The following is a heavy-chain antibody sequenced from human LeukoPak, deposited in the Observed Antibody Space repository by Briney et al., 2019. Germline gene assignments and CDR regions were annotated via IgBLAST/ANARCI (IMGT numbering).Heavy chain of an antibody. V-gene: IGHV4-39*07. Sequence: SETLSLTCTVSGGSLSSSSYYWGWIRQPPGKGLEWIGSIYYSGSTYYNPSLKSRVTISVDTSKNQFSLKLSSVTAADTAVYYCARDLGDTAMVIATGLDWGQGTLVTVSS. D-gene: IGHD5-18*01. CDR2: IYYSGST. CDR1: GGSLSSSSYY. J-gene: IGHJ4*02. CDR3: ARDLGDTAMVIATGLD.